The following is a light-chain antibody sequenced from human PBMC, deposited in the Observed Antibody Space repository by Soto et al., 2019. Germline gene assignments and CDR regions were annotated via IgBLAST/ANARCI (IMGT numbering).Light chain of an antibody. V-gene: IGKV3-15*01. CDR2: DAS. CDR1: QSVSSK. Sequence: EIVMTQSPATLPVSPGERATLSCRASQSVSSKVAWYQQKPGQAPRLLIYDASTRATGIPARFSGSGSGTEFTLTISSLQSEDFALYYCHQYENWPQTFGQGTKVDIK. CDR3: HQYENWPQT. J-gene: IGKJ1*01.